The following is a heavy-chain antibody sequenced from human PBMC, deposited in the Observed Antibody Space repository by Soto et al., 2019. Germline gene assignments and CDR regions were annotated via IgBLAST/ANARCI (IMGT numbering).Heavy chain of an antibody. V-gene: IGHV3-30-3*01. J-gene: IGHJ4*02. Sequence: QVQLVESGGGVVQPGRSLRLSCAASGFTFSSYAMHWVRQAPGKGLEWVAVISYDGSNKYYADSVKGRFTISRDNSKNTLYLQMNSLRAEDTAVYYCARDLEQEPSGVAYWGQGTLVTVSS. D-gene: IGHD3-3*01. CDR3: ARDLEQEPSGVAY. CDR2: ISYDGSNK. CDR1: GFTFSSYA.